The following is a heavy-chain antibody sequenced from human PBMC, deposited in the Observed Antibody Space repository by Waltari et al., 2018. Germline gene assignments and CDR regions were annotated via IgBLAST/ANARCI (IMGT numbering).Heavy chain of an antibody. CDR1: GYTFTSYA. V-gene: IGHV1-3*01. CDR3: ARGRGDFWSGWNPAQVRVGYFDL. J-gene: IGHJ2*01. Sequence: QVQLVQSGAEVKKPGASVKVSCKASGYTFTSYAMHWVRQAPGQWIEWMGWSNAGNGNTKYSQKLQGRVTITRDTSASTDYMELSSLRSEDTAVYYDARGRGDFWSGWNPAQVRVGYFDLWGRGTLVTVSS. D-gene: IGHD3-3*01. CDR2: SNAGNGNT.